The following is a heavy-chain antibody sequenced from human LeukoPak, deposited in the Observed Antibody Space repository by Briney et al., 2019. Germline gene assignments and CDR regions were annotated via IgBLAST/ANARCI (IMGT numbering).Heavy chain of an antibody. Sequence: PGGSLRLSCAASGFTFSSYSMNWVRQAPGKGLEWVSSISSSSSYIYYADSVEGRFTISRDNAKNSLYLQMNSLRAEDTAVYYCASLCSSKVATYYYGMDVWGQGTTVTVSS. CDR2: ISSSSSYI. D-gene: IGHD5-12*01. J-gene: IGHJ6*02. CDR3: ASLCSSKVATYYYGMDV. CDR1: GFTFSSYS. V-gene: IGHV3-21*01.